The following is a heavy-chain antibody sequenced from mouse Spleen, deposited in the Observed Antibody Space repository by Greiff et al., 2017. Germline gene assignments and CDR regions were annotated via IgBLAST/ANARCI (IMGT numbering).Heavy chain of an antibody. D-gene: IGHD1-1*01. CDR2: ISSGGGST. CDR1: GFTFSSYY. CDR3: AREGIYYYGSSYYAMDY. V-gene: IGHV5-9*01. J-gene: IGHJ4*01. Sequence: EVMLVESGGGLVKLGGSLKLSCAASGFTFSSYYMSWVRQTPEKRLEWVATISSGGGSTYYPDSVKGRFTISRDNAKNTLYLQMSSLNSEDTAVYYCAREGIYYYGSSYYAMDYWGQGTSVTVSS.